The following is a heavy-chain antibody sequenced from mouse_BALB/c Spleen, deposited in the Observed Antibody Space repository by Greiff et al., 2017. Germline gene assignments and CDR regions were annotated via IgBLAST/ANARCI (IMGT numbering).Heavy chain of an antibody. J-gene: IGHJ2*01. D-gene: IGHD2-4*01. CDR1: GYSFTGYT. CDR2: INPYNGGT. Sequence: EVKVVESGPELVKPGASMKISCKASGYSFTGYTMNWVKQSHGKNLEWIGLINPYNGGTSYNQKFKGKATLTVDKSSSTAYMELLSLTSEDSAVYYCARCDYDVYFDYWGQGTTLTVSS. V-gene: IGHV1-18*01. CDR3: ARCDYDVYFDY.